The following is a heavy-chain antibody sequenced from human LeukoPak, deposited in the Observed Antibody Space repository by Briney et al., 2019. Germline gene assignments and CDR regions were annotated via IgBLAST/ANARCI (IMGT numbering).Heavy chain of an antibody. D-gene: IGHD6-6*01. CDR2: INHSGCT. Sequence: PSETLSLTCAVYGGSFSGYYWSWIRQPPGKGLEWIGEINHSGCTNYNPSLKSRVTISVDTSKNQFSLKLSSVTAADTAVYYCARGFGYSSSYFDYWGQGTLVTVSS. CDR3: ARGFGYSSSYFDY. CDR1: GGSFSGYY. J-gene: IGHJ4*02. V-gene: IGHV4-34*01.